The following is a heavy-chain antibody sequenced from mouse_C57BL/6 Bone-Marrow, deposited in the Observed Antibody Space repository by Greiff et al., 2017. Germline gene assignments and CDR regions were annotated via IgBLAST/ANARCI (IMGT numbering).Heavy chain of an antibody. CDR3: ARHTTVDWYFDV. D-gene: IGHD1-1*01. CDR2: ISNGGGST. J-gene: IGHJ1*03. CDR1: GFTFSDYY. V-gene: IGHV5-12*01. Sequence: DVMLVESGGGLVQPGGSLKLSCAASGFTFSDYYMYWVRQTPEKRLEWVAYISNGGGSTYYPDTVKGRFTISRDNAKNTLYLQMSRLKSEDTAMYYCARHTTVDWYFDVWGTGTTVTVSS.